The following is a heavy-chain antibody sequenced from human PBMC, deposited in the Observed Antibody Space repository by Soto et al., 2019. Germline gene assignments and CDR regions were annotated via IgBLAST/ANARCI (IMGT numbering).Heavy chain of an antibody. V-gene: IGHV1-18*01. CDR1: GYTFTSFA. D-gene: IGHD6-19*01. Sequence: QVQLVQSGAEVKKPGASVKVSCKASGYTFTSFAVTWVRQAPGQGLEWMGWISAYNGNTNYAQKLRGRVTMTTDTSTSTAYMELRSLRSDDTAVYYCARSSLSIAVAGPFDYWGQGTLVTVSS. CDR2: ISAYNGNT. CDR3: ARSSLSIAVAGPFDY. J-gene: IGHJ4*02.